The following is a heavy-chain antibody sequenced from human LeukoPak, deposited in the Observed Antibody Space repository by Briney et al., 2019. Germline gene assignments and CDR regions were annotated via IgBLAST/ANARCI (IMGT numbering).Heavy chain of an antibody. V-gene: IGHV3-23*01. D-gene: IGHD3-22*01. CDR3: AKDFNYYDSSGYD. CDR1: GFIFSSYA. Sequence: GGSLRLSCAASGFIFSSYAMSWVRQAPGKGLEWVSAISGSGGSTYYADSVKGRFTISRDNSKNTLYLQMNSLRAEDTAVYYCAKDFNYYDSSGYDWGQGTLVTVSS. J-gene: IGHJ4*02. CDR2: ISGSGGST.